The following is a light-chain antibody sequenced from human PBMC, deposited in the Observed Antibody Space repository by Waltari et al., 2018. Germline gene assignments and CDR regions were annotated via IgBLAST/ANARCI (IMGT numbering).Light chain of an antibody. Sequence: DIVMTQSPDSLAVSLGEGATIKCRSHQSLLYSANYRHYLAWYQQKPRQAPRLLINWASTRESGVPDRFIGSGSGTDFILTFSSLQPEDVALYFCQQYYTIPPTFGGGTKVEIK. CDR2: WAS. J-gene: IGKJ4*02. CDR1: QSLLYSANYRHY. CDR3: QQYYTIPPT. V-gene: IGKV4-1*01.